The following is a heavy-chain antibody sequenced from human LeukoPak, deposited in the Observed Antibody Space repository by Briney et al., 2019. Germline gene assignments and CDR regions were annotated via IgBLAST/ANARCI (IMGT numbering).Heavy chain of an antibody. J-gene: IGHJ4*02. D-gene: IGHD3-22*01. V-gene: IGHV4-4*07. CDR3: ARTPIYYYDNSGYYN. CDR2: IYTSGST. Sequence: SETLSLTCTASGGSISNYYWSWIRQPAGKGLEWIGLIYTSGSTNYSPSLKSRVTMSVGTSKNQFSLKLSSVTAADTAVYFCARTPIYYYDNSGYYNWGQGTLVTVSS. CDR1: GGSISNYY.